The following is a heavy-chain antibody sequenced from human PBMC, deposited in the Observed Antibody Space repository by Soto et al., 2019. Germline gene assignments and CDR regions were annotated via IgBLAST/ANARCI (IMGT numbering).Heavy chain of an antibody. Sequence: QLQLQESGSGLVKPSQTLSLTCAVSGGSISSGGYSWSWLRQPPGKGLEWLGYIYHSGSTYYNPSRKSRVTIAVDRAKNQFSRKLSSVTAADTAGYYCARVSVSSSWGYGWFDPWGQGTLVTVSS. D-gene: IGHD6-13*01. V-gene: IGHV4-30-2*01. J-gene: IGHJ5*02. CDR2: IYHSGST. CDR1: GGSISSGGYS. CDR3: ARVSVSSSWGYGWFDP.